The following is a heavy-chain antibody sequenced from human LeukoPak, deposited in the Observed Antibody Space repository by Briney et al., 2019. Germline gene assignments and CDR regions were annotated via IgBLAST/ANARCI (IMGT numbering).Heavy chain of an antibody. Sequence: PSETLSLTCAVYGGSFSGYYWSWIRRPPGKGLEWIGEINHSGSTNYNPSLKSRVTISVDTSKNQFSLKLSSVTAADTAVYYCASAYYGSYRDAFDIWGQGTMVTVSS. CDR1: GGSFSGYY. D-gene: IGHD3-10*01. CDR2: INHSGST. CDR3: ASAYYGSYRDAFDI. V-gene: IGHV4-34*01. J-gene: IGHJ3*02.